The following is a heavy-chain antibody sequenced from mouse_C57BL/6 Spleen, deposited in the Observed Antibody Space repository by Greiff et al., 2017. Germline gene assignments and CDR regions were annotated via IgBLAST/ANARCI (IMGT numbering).Heavy chain of an antibody. V-gene: IGHV1-53*01. CDR1: GYTFTSYW. CDR2: INPSNGGT. Sequence: QVQLQQPGTELVKPGASVKMSCKASGYTFTSYWMHWVKQRPGQGLEWIGNINPSNGGTNYNEKFKSKATLTVDKSSSTAYMQLSSLTSEDSAVYYCARSYYGSSYPHYYAMDYWGQGTSVTVSS. J-gene: IGHJ4*01. D-gene: IGHD1-1*01. CDR3: ARSYYGSSYPHYYAMDY.